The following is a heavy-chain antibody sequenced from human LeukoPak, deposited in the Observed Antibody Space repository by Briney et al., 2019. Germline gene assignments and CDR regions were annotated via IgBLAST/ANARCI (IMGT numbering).Heavy chain of an antibody. D-gene: IGHD3-3*01. Sequence: GGSLRLSCAASGFTFSSYAMSWVRQAPGKGLEWVSAISGSGGSTYYADSVKGRFTISRDNSKNTLYLQMNSLRAEDTAVYYCAKDRPAGRFWSGYYYYYMDVWGKGTTVTVSS. CDR3: AKDRPAGRFWSGYYYYYMDV. CDR2: ISGSGGST. CDR1: GFTFSSYA. V-gene: IGHV3-23*01. J-gene: IGHJ6*03.